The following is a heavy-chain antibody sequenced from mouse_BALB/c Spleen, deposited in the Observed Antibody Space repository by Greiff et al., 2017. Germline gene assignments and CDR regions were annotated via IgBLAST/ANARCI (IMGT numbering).Heavy chain of an antibody. CDR3: ARGYYGSSYGFAY. D-gene: IGHD1-1*01. J-gene: IGHJ3*01. V-gene: IGHV14-3*02. CDR1: GFNIKDTY. CDR2: IDPANGNT. Sequence: EVQLQQSGAELVKPGASVKLSCTASGFNIKDTYMHWVKQRPEQGLEWIGRIDPANGNTKYDPKFQGKATITADTSSNTAYLQLSSLTSEDTAVYYCARGYYGSSYGFAYWGQGTGHCLC.